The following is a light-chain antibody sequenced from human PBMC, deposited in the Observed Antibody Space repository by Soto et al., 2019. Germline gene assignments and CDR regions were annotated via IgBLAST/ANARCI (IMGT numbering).Light chain of an antibody. V-gene: IGKV1-39*01. CDR1: RTINDF. CDR2: GAS. J-gene: IGKJ2*01. CDR3: QQSSSTPYT. Sequence: DIPMTQSPSSLSASVGDRVTITCRASRTINDFLSWYQQKPGKPPKLLIYGASRLQSGVPSRFSGSGSGTDFLLTISDLQAEDVASYFCQQSSSTPYTFGQATKLELK.